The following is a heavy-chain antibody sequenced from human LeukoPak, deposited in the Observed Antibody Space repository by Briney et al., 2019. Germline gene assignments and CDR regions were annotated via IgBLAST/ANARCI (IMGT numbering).Heavy chain of an antibody. Sequence: SETLSLTCTVSGGSICSYYWSWIRQPPGKGLEWIGYIYYSGSTNYNPSLKSRVTISVDTSKNQFSLKLSSVTAADTAVYYCARERPDFGGFDPWGQGTLVTVSS. J-gene: IGHJ5*02. CDR3: ARERPDFGGFDP. CDR2: IYYSGST. V-gene: IGHV4-59*01. D-gene: IGHD3/OR15-3a*01. CDR1: GGSICSYY.